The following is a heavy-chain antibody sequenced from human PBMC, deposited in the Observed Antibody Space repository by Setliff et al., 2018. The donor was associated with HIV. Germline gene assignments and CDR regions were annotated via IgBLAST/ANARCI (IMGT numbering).Heavy chain of an antibody. CDR3: ARGKGGLVGPAEVDY. Sequence: NPSETLSLTCAVYGGSFSGYHWNWIRQFPGKGLEWIGEINHTGNTQYNPSLKSRVTMSEETSKNQFSLKLKSVTAADTAIYFCARGKGGLVGPAEVDYWGPGTLVTVSS. V-gene: IGHV4-34*01. CDR1: GGSFSGYH. CDR2: INHTGNT. J-gene: IGHJ4*02. D-gene: IGHD1-26*01.